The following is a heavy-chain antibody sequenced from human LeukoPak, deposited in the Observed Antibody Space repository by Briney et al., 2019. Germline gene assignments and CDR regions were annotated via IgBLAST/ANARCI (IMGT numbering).Heavy chain of an antibody. Sequence: SETLSLTCTVSGGSISSSNYYWGWIRQPPGRGLEWIGNIYHSGSTNYNPSLKSRVTISVDKSKTQFSLKLSSVTAADTAVYYCARDKWEPRYAFDIWGQGTMVTVSS. CDR3: ARDKWEPRYAFDI. J-gene: IGHJ3*02. CDR1: GGSISSSNYY. CDR2: IYHSGST. D-gene: IGHD1-26*01. V-gene: IGHV4-39*07.